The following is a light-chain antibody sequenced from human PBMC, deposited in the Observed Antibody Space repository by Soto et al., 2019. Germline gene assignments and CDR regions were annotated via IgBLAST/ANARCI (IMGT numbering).Light chain of an antibody. J-gene: IGLJ1*01. Sequence: QSVLTQPASVSGSPGQSITISCTGTSSDVGAYNYVSWYQQHPGKAPKLMIYEVSNRPSGVSNRFSGSKSGNTASLTISGLQAEDEADYYCSSYISSSTLVFGTGTKVTV. CDR2: EVS. CDR3: SSYISSSTLV. CDR1: SSDVGAYNY. V-gene: IGLV2-14*01.